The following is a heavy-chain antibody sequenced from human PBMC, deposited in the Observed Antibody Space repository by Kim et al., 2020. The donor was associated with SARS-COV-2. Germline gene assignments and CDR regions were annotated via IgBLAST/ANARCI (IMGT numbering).Heavy chain of an antibody. CDR1: GGSISSGGYY. CDR3: ARGVVVPAGASNYYYYGMDV. V-gene: IGHV4-31*03. J-gene: IGHJ6*02. D-gene: IGHD2-2*01. CDR2: IYYSGST. Sequence: SETLSLTCTVSGGSISSGGYYWSWIRQHPGKGLEWIGYIYYSGSTYYNPSLKSRVTISVDTSKNQFSLKLSSVTAADTAVYYCARGVVVPAGASNYYYYGMDVWGQGTTVTVSS.